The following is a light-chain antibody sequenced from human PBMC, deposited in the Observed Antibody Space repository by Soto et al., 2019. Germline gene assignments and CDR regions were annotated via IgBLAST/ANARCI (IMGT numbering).Light chain of an antibody. J-gene: IGLJ2*01. CDR1: SSNIGANP. V-gene: IGLV1-44*01. CDR3: EAWDDSLYGAV. Sequence: QSVLTQPHSAYGTPGQRVTISCSGSSSNIGANPINWYQQLPGTAPKLLIYNNDQRPSGVPDRFSASKSGTSASLAISGLQSEDEADYYCEAWDDSLYGAVLGGGTKLTVL. CDR2: NND.